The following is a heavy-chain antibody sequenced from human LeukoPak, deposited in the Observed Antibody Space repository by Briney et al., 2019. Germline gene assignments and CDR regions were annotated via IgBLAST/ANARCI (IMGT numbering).Heavy chain of an antibody. D-gene: IGHD6-19*01. CDR3: ARSPHNSAWYEKWFDP. CDR1: GGSISSYY. J-gene: IGHJ5*02. Sequence: PSETLSLTCTVSGGSISSYYWSWIRQPPGKGLEWIGYVFHSGSTNYNPSLKSRATISEDTSKNQFSLKLTSVTAADTAVFYCARSPHNSAWYEKWFDPWGQGTLVTVSS. V-gene: IGHV4-59*12. CDR2: VFHSGST.